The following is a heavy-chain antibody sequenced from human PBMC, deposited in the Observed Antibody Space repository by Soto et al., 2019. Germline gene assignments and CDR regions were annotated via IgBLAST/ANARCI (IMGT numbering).Heavy chain of an antibody. Sequence: EVQLVESGGDLVRPGWSLTLSCAAPGQTIRGYWMRWVRQAPGEGLAWVSRIRSDGHDTTYADSAKGRFTISRDNAKNTLDLQMYSLRTEETAVYYCVRGGYYYSVALDYWGQGTLVTVSS. J-gene: IGHJ4*02. CDR1: GQTIRGYW. CDR3: VRGGYYYSVALDY. CDR2: IRSDGHDT. D-gene: IGHD5-12*01. V-gene: IGHV3-74*01.